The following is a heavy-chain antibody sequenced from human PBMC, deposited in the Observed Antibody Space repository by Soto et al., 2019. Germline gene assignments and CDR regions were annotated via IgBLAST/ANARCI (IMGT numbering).Heavy chain of an antibody. D-gene: IGHD3-16*02. CDR3: ATTINYDYVWGSYRPDPYYYYGMDV. J-gene: IGHJ6*02. V-gene: IGHV1-69*06. Sequence: QVQLVQSGAEVKKPGSSVKVSCKASGGTFSSYAISWVRQAPGQGLEWMGGIIPIFGTANYAQKFQGRVTITADKSTSTAYMELSSLISEDTAVYYCATTINYDYVWGSYRPDPYYYYGMDVWGQGTTVTVSS. CDR1: GGTFSSYA. CDR2: IIPIFGTA.